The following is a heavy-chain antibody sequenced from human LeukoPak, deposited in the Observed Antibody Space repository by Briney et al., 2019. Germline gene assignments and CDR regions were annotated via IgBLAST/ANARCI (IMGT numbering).Heavy chain of an antibody. CDR3: ARGPHTGVYYYDSSGYYY. D-gene: IGHD3-22*01. CDR2: INHSGST. Sequence: SETLSLTCAVDCGSFSSYYWSCIRQPPRKGLEWIVEINHSGSTNYNPSLKSRVTISVDTYKNQFSLKLSYVTAADTAVYYCARGPHTGVYYYDSSGYYYWGQGTLVTVSS. CDR1: CGSFSSYY. J-gene: IGHJ4*02. V-gene: IGHV4-34*01.